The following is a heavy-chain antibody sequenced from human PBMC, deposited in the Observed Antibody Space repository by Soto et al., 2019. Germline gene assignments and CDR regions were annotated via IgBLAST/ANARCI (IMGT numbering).Heavy chain of an antibody. Sequence: EVQLVESGGGLVQPGRSLRLSCAASGFIFDDYGMHWVRQAPGKGLEWVSGISWNGDTKGYADSVKGRFTISRDNAKNSLYLNMNNLRVEDTALYYCAKGRSYAARLRQSWFDPWGQGTLVTVSS. J-gene: IGHJ5*02. CDR2: ISWNGDTK. CDR3: AKGRSYAARLRQSWFDP. D-gene: IGHD2-2*01. CDR1: GFIFDDYG. V-gene: IGHV3-9*01.